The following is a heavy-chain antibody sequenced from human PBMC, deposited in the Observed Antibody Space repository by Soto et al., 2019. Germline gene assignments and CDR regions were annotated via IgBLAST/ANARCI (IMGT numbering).Heavy chain of an antibody. CDR3: AKDRGSAAPKAAPSDLSYYYMDV. Sequence: GGSLRLSCAASGFTFDDYAMHWVRQAPGKGLEWVSGISWNSGSIGYADSVKGRFTISRDNAKNSLYLQMNSLRAEDTALYYCAKDRGSAAPKAAPSDLSYYYMDVWGKGTTVTVSS. V-gene: IGHV3-9*01. CDR2: ISWNSGSI. J-gene: IGHJ6*03. D-gene: IGHD6-13*01. CDR1: GFTFDDYA.